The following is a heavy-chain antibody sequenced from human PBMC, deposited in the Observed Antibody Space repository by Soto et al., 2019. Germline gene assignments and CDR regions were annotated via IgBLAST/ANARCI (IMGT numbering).Heavy chain of an antibody. CDR2: INPDGSGT. CDR3: VRDRDTYGYANLDY. Sequence: GGALRHPCAGSGLTLRSFWDLLVRQAPGKGLVWVSRINPDGSGTSYADSVKGRLTISRDNAKNTLYLQVNSLRVDDTAVYYCVRDRDTYGYANLDYWGQGTLVTVSS. CDR1: GLTLRSFW. V-gene: IGHV3-74*01. J-gene: IGHJ4*02. D-gene: IGHD5-18*01.